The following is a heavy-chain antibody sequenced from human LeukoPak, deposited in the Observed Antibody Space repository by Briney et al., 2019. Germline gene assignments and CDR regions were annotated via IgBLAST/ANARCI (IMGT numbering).Heavy chain of an antibody. V-gene: IGHV3-21*01. CDR1: GFAFSSYS. CDR2: ISSSSFI. J-gene: IGHJ4*02. Sequence: GGSLRLSCVASGFAFSSYSINWVRQAPGKGLEWVSSISSSSFISYADSVKGRFTISRDNAKNSVFLQMNSLRAEDTAVYYCARAWGSAPGDYWGQGTLVTVSS. D-gene: IGHD3-16*01. CDR3: ARAWGSAPGDY.